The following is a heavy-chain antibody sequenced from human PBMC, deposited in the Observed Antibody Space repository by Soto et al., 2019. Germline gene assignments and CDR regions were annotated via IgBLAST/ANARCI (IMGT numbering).Heavy chain of an antibody. J-gene: IGHJ4*02. V-gene: IGHV4-4*02. CDR3: ADPPSGY. CDR1: GGSISSPTNW. Sequence: QVQLQESGPGLVKPSGTLSLTCTVSGGSISSPTNWWNWVRQPPGKGLEWIGEIFHSGYTNYSPSLKSRVTMSLDKSKNQFSLTLSSVTAADTAVYYCADPPSGYWGQGTLVTVSS. CDR2: IFHSGYT.